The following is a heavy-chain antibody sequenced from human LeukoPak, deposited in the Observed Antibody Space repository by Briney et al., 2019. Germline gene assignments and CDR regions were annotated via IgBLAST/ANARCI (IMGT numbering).Heavy chain of an antibody. J-gene: IGHJ3*02. CDR3: ARDIRGYQPHAFDI. V-gene: IGHV4-39*07. CDR2: IYHSGST. D-gene: IGHD2-2*01. CDR1: GGSISSNSYY. Sequence: PSETLSLTCAVSGGSISSNSYYWGWIRQPPGKGLEWIGSIYHSGSTYYNPSLKSRVTISVDTSKNQFSLKLSSVTAADTAVYYCARDIRGYQPHAFDIWGQGTMVTVSS.